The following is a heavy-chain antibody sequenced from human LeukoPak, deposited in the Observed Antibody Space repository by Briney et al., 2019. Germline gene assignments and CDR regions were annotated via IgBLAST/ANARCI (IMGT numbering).Heavy chain of an antibody. CDR1: GYTFTSYG. V-gene: IGHV1-8*03. CDR3: ARGAGILWFGEIRSYYMDV. CDR2: MNPNSGNT. Sequence: VASVKVSCKASGYTFTSYGISWVRQAPGQGLEWMGWMNPNSGNTGYAQKFQGRVTITRNTSISTAYMELSSLRSEDTAVYYCARGAGILWFGEIRSYYMDVWGKGTTVTISS. J-gene: IGHJ6*03. D-gene: IGHD3-10*01.